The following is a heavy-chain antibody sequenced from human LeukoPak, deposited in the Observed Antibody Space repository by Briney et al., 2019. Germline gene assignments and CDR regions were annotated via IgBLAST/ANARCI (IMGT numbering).Heavy chain of an antibody. D-gene: IGHD4-23*01. CDR3: ARHDYGGAFFDY. CDR1: GGSISSSSYY. V-gene: IGHV4-39*01. J-gene: IGHJ4*02. CDR2: FYYSGST. Sequence: SETLSLTCTVSGGSISSSSYYWGWIRQPPGKGLEWIGSFYYSGSTYYNPSLKSRVTISVDTSKNQFSLKLSSVTAADTAVYYCARHDYGGAFFDYWGQGTLVTVSS.